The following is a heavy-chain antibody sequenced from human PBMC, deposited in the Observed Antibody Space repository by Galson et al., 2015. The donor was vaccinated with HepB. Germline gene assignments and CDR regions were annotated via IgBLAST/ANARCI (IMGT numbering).Heavy chain of an antibody. D-gene: IGHD2-21*02. Sequence: SLRLSCAASGFTFPNYAMSWVRQAPGKGLEWISAISASGLSTYYADSVKGRFTFSRDNSKNTLYLQMNSLRVEDTATYYCAKVPLISVVTAAHFDYWGQGTLVTVSS. J-gene: IGHJ4*02. CDR3: AKVPLISVVTAAHFDY. CDR1: GFTFPNYA. CDR2: ISASGLST. V-gene: IGHV3-23*01.